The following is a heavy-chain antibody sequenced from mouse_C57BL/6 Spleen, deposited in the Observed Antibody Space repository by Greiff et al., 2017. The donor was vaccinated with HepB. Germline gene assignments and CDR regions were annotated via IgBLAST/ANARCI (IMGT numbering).Heavy chain of an antibody. V-gene: IGHV1-85*01. J-gene: IGHJ4*01. CDR1: GYTFTSYD. Sequence: VKLQESGPELVKPGASVKLSCKASGYTFTSYDINWVKQRPGQGLEWIGWIYPRDGSTKYNEKFKGKATLTVDTSSSTAYMELHSLTSEDSAVYFCARGGTVVAPYAMDYWGQGTSVTVSS. CDR3: ARGGTVVAPYAMDY. D-gene: IGHD1-1*01. CDR2: IYPRDGST.